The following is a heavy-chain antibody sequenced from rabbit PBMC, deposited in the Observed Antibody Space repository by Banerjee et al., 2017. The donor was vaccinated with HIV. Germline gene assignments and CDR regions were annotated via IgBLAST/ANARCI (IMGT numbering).Heavy chain of an antibody. CDR1: GFSFSSSYF. J-gene: IGHJ3*01. Sequence: QSLEESGGDLVKPGASLTLTCTASGFSFSSSYFMCWVRQAPGKGLEWIGCIYGGSSGNTYYASWAKGRFTISKTSSTTVTLQMTSLTAADTATYFCARNGGGGVGNTYDVARLDLWGQGTLVTVS. D-gene: IGHD6-1*01. CDR2: IYGGSSGNT. CDR3: ARNGGGGVGNTYDVARLDL. V-gene: IGHV1S40*01.